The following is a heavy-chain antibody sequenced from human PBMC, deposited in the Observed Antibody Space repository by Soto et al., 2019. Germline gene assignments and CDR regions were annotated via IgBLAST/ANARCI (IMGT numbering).Heavy chain of an antibody. Sequence: SETLSLTCAVYGGSFSGYYWSWIRQPPGKGLEWIGEINHSGSTNYNPSLKSRVTISVDTSKNQFSLKLSSVTAADTAVYYCASQSRDYYYYYMDVWGKGTTVTVSS. CDR1: GGSFSGYY. J-gene: IGHJ6*03. CDR2: INHSGST. V-gene: IGHV4-34*01. CDR3: ASQSRDYYYYYMDV.